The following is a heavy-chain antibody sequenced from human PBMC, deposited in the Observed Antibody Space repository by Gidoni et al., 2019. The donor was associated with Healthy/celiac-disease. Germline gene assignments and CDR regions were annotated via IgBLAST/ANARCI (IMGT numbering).Heavy chain of an antibody. CDR2: IYPGDSDT. CDR1: GYSFTSYW. J-gene: IGHJ2*01. Sequence: EVQLVQSGAEVKKPGESLKISCKGSGYSFTSYWIGWVRQMPGKGLEWMGIIYPGDSDTRYSPSFQGQVTISADKSISTAYLQWSSLKASDTAMYYCARQYCSSTSCYLWYFDLWGRGTLVTVSS. V-gene: IGHV5-51*01. D-gene: IGHD2-2*01. CDR3: ARQYCSSTSCYLWYFDL.